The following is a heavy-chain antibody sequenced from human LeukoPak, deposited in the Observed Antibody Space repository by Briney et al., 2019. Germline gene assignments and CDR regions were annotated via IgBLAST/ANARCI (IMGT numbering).Heavy chain of an antibody. CDR1: GGTFSSHA. Sequence: SVKVSCKASGGTFSSHAISWVRQAPGQGLEWMGGNIPIFGTANYAQKFQGRVTITTDESTSTAYMELSSLRSEDTAVYYCARAGGRKYYDFWSGYNNWFDPWGQGTLVTVSS. CDR3: ARAGGRKYYDFWSGYNNWFDP. J-gene: IGHJ5*02. V-gene: IGHV1-69*05. CDR2: NIPIFGTA. D-gene: IGHD3-3*01.